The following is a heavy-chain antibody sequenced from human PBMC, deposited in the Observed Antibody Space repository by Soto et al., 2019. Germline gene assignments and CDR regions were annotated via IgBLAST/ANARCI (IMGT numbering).Heavy chain of an antibody. V-gene: IGHV5-51*01. Sequence: GESLKISCRCSGYTFSNFCIAWVRHFPGKGLEWMGIIYPGDHETRYSPSFHGKVTISADKSINTAYLQGSSLEASDSAFYYWARSPRSSPYFDYPGQGDLVTVSS. CDR1: GYTFSNFC. D-gene: IGHD6-13*01. J-gene: IGHJ4*02. CDR3: ARSPRSSPYFDY. CDR2: IYPGDHET.